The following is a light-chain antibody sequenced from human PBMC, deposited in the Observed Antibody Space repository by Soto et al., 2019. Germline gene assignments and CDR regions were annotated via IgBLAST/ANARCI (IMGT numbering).Light chain of an antibody. CDR3: QQRSSWHT. J-gene: IGKJ1*01. Sequence: EIVLTQSPATLSLSPGERATLSCRASQSVSSYLAWYQQKPGQAPRHLIYDASNRATGIPARFSGSGSGTEFTLTISSLEPEDSAVYYCQQRSSWHTFGQGTKVEI. CDR2: DAS. CDR1: QSVSSY. V-gene: IGKV3-11*01.